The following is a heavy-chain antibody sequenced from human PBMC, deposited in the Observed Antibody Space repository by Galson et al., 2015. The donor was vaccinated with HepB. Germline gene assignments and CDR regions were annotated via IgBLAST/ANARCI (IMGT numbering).Heavy chain of an antibody. V-gene: IGHV3-53*01. CDR1: GFSVSSNY. J-gene: IGHJ4*02. CDR2: IDSGSST. CDR3: AVGDY. Sequence: SLRLSCAASGFSVSSNYMSWVRQAPGRGLEWVSLIDSGSSTYYADSVKGRFTISRDNSKNTLYVQMNNLRAEDTAVYYCAVGDYWGQGTLVTVSS. D-gene: IGHD3-10*01.